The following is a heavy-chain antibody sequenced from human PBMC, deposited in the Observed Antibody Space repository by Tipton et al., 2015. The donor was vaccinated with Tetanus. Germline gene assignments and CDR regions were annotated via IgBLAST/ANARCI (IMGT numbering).Heavy chain of an antibody. CDR3: ARGKLYYYDSSGSDGSDY. Sequence: QLVQSGAEVEKPGASVKVSCKASGYTFTSYDINWVRQATGQGLEWMGWMNPNSGNTGYAQKFQGRVTMTRNTSISTAYMELSSLRSEDTAVYYCARGKLYYYDSSGSDGSDYWGQGTLVTVSS. V-gene: IGHV1-8*01. J-gene: IGHJ4*02. CDR2: MNPNSGNT. CDR1: GYTFTSYD. D-gene: IGHD3-22*01.